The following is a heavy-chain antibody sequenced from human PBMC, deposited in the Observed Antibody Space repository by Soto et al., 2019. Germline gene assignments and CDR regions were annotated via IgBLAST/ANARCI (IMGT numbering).Heavy chain of an antibody. CDR1: GFPFSSYW. D-gene: IGHD3-22*01. Sequence: GSLRLSCAASGFPFSSYWMSWVRQAPGKGLEWVANIKPDGSEKWYVDSVKGRFTISRDNAKNSLYLQMNSLRAEDTAVYYCARGDYYDSSGPFSDAFDIWGQGTMVT. V-gene: IGHV3-7*04. CDR2: IKPDGSEK. J-gene: IGHJ3*02. CDR3: ARGDYYDSSGPFSDAFDI.